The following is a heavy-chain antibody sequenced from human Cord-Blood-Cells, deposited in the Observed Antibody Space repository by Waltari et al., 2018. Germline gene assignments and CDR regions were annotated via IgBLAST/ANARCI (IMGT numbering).Heavy chain of an antibody. CDR1: GFTFRSYG. J-gene: IGHJ4*02. CDR2: ICYDGSNK. V-gene: IGHV3-33*01. CDR3: ARGVISSSPPQD. D-gene: IGHD6-13*01. Sequence: QVQLVESGGGVVQPGRSLRLSCEASGFTFRSYGMHWARQAPGKGLEWLAVICYDGSNKYYADSVKGRFTISRDNSKNTLYLQMNSLRAEDTAVYYCARGVISSSPPQDWGQGTLVTVSS.